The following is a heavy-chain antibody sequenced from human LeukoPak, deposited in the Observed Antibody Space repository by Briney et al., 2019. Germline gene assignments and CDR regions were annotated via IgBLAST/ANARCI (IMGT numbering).Heavy chain of an antibody. Sequence: SGGSLRLSCAASGFTFSSYAMSWVRQAPGKGLEWVSAISGTGGSTYYGDSVKGRFTISRDNSKNTLYLQMNSLRAEDTAVYYCAKVRVVGASDAYDIWGQGTMVTVSS. D-gene: IGHD1-26*01. CDR2: ISGTGGST. CDR3: AKVRVVGASDAYDI. CDR1: GFTFSSYA. V-gene: IGHV3-23*01. J-gene: IGHJ3*02.